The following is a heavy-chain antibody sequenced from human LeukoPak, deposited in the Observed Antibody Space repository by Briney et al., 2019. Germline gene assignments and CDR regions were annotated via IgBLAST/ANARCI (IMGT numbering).Heavy chain of an antibody. V-gene: IGHV4-4*02. CDR2: IAQRGST. CDR1: GDYMSRSHW. CDR3: ARLVYGTYDFWSGYPVGYFDY. Sequence: PSETLSLTCAVSGDYMSRSHWWSWVRLAPGEGLEVIGEIAQRGSTKYTPSLKSRVTVSLDKSKNQFSLKLTSVTAADTAVYYCARLVYGTYDFWSGYPVGYFDYWGQGTLVTVSS. J-gene: IGHJ4*02. D-gene: IGHD3-3*01.